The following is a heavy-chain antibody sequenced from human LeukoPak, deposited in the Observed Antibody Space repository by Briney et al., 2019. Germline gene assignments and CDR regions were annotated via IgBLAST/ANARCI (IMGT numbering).Heavy chain of an antibody. CDR1: GYSISSGYY. J-gene: IGHJ4*02. D-gene: IGHD6-19*01. V-gene: IGHV4-38-2*02. CDR3: ARVWAIAVAEDY. CDR2: IHHSGST. Sequence: SETLSLTCIVSGYSISSGYYWGWIRQPPGKGLEWIGNIHHSGSTYYNPSLKSRVTISVDTSKNQLSLKLSSVTAADTAVYYCARVWAIAVAEDYWGQGTLVTVSS.